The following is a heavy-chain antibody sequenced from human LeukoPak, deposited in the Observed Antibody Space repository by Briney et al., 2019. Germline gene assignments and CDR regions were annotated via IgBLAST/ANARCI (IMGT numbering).Heavy chain of an antibody. V-gene: IGHV3-23*01. J-gene: IGHJ4*02. D-gene: IGHD2-8*01. Sequence: SLTLSCAASGFTFSSSVMSWVRPAPGKGLEWVSSISVSGTYTYYADSVKGRFTISRDNSKNTLYLQMNSLRAEDTAVYYCAKGYCTDTNCQTRLGLDYWGQGTLVTVSS. CDR3: AKGYCTDTNCQTRLGLDY. CDR2: ISVSGTYT. CDR1: GFTFSSSV.